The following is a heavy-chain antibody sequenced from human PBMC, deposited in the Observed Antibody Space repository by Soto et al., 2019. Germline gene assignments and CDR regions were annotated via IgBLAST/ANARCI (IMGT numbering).Heavy chain of an antibody. CDR3: ARDRIIAAAGTERDFDP. J-gene: IGHJ5*02. D-gene: IGHD6-13*01. Sequence: ASVKVSCKASGYPFTSYGISWVRQAPGQGLEWMGWISAYNGNKNYAQKLQGRVTMTTDTSTSTAYMELRSLRSDDTAVYYCARDRIIAAAGTERDFDPWGQGTLVTVSS. CDR2: ISAYNGNK. CDR1: GYPFTSYG. V-gene: IGHV1-18*04.